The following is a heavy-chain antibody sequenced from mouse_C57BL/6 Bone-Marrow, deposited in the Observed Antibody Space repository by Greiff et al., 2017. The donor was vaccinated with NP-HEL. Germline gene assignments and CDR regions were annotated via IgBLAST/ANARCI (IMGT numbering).Heavy chain of an antibody. CDR2: IYPGDGDT. CDR1: GYAFSSSW. V-gene: IGHV1-82*01. J-gene: IGHJ3*01. CDR3: ARRGDGYYFFFAY. D-gene: IGHD2-3*01. Sequence: VKLQESGPELVKPGASVKISCKASGYAFSSSWMNWVKQRPGKGLEWIGRIYPGDGDTNYNGKFKGKATLTADKSSSTAYMQLSSLTSEDSAVYFCARRGDGYYFFFAYWGQGTLVTVSA.